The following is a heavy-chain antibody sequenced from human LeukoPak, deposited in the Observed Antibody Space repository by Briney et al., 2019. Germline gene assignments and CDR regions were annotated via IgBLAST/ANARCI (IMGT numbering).Heavy chain of an antibody. Sequence: GGSLRLSCAASGFTFSIYSMNWVRQAPGKGLEWISYITSSSGTIYYTDSVKGRFTISRDNAKNTLYLQMNSLRAEDTAVYYCARSRVEMATSLLDYWGQGTLVTVSS. CDR1: GFTFSIYS. CDR3: ARSRVEMATSLLDY. CDR2: ITSSSGTI. J-gene: IGHJ4*02. V-gene: IGHV3-48*04. D-gene: IGHD5-24*01.